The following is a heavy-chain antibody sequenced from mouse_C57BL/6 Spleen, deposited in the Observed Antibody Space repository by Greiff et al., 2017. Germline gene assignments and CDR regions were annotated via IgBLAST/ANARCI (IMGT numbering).Heavy chain of an antibody. V-gene: IGHV1-26*01. CDR3: ARYDYKGYFDV. J-gene: IGHJ1*03. Sequence: EVQLQQSGPELVKPGASVKISCKASGYTFTDYYMNWVKQSHGKSLEWIGDINPNNGGTSYNQKFKGKATLTVDKSSSTASMELRSLTSEDSAVYYCARYDYKGYFDVWGTGTTVTVSS. D-gene: IGHD2-4*01. CDR1: GYTFTDYY. CDR2: INPNNGGT.